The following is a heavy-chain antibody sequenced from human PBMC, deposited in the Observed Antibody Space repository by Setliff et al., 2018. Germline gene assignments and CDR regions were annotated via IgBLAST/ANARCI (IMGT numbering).Heavy chain of an antibody. CDR2: MYYSGST. D-gene: IGHD3-22*01. J-gene: IGHJ3*02. V-gene: IGHV4-61*01. Sequence: SETLSLTCTVSGASITNINYYWGLIRQPPGKGLEWIGYMYYSGSTNYNPSLKSRVTISVDTSKNQFSLKLSSVTAADTAVYYCARDSGYTDPAFDIWGQGTMVTVSS. CDR1: GASITNINYY. CDR3: ARDSGYTDPAFDI.